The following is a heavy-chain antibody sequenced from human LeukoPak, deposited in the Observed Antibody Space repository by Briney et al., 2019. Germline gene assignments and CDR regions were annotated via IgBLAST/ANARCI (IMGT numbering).Heavy chain of an antibody. V-gene: IGHV4-4*07. CDR2: IYTSGST. J-gene: IGHJ5*02. Sequence: PSETLSLTCTASGGSISSYYWSWIRQPAGKGLEWIGRIYTSGSTNYNPSLKSRVTMSVDTSKNQFSLKLSSVTAADTAVYYCARAQPFNYYDSSGYSENWFDPWGQGTLVTVSS. CDR1: GGSISSYY. D-gene: IGHD3-22*01. CDR3: ARAQPFNYYDSSGYSENWFDP.